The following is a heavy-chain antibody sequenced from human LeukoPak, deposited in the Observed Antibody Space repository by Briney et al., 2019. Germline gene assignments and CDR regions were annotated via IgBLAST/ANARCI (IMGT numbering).Heavy chain of an antibody. CDR2: ISYDGSNK. CDR3: ASGRQLGY. V-gene: IGHV3-30-3*01. D-gene: IGHD3-16*01. Sequence: GRSLRLSCAASRFTFSNYAMHWVRQAPGKGLEWVAVISYDGSNKYYADSVKGRFTISRDNSKNTLYLQMNSLRAEDTALYYCASGRQLGYWGQGTLVTVSS. CDR1: RFTFSNYA. J-gene: IGHJ4*02.